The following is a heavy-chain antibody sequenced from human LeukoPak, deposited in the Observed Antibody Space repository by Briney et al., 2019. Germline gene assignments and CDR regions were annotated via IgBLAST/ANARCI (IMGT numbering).Heavy chain of an antibody. CDR2: IYYSGST. V-gene: IGHV4-59*08. CDR3: ARSYYDFWSGYSGYYYMDV. J-gene: IGHJ6*03. CDR1: GGSISSYY. Sequence: PSETLSLTCTVSGGSISSYYWSWIRQPPGKGLEWMGYIYYSGSTNYNPSLKSRVTISVDTSNNQFPLKLSSVTAADTAVYYCARSYYDFWSGYSGYYYMDVWGKGTTVTVSS. D-gene: IGHD3-3*01.